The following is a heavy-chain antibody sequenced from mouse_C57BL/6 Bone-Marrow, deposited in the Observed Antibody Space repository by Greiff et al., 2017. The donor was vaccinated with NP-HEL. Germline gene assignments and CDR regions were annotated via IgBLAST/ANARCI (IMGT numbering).Heavy chain of an antibody. CDR3: ARERDAMTTVVATDDFDY. Sequence: QVQLQQSGAELARPGASVKLSCKASGYTFTSYGISWVKQRTGQGFAWIGEIYPRSGNTNYNEKFKGKATLTADNSSSTAYMELRSLTSEDSTVYFCARERDAMTTVVATDDFDYWGQGTTLTVSS. CDR2: IYPRSGNT. CDR1: GYTFTSYG. V-gene: IGHV1-81*01. J-gene: IGHJ2*01. D-gene: IGHD1-1*01.